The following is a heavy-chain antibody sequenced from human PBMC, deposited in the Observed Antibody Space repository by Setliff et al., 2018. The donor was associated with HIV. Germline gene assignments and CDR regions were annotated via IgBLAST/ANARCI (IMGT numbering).Heavy chain of an antibody. Sequence: KPSETLSLTCTVSSDSIRFYYWTWIRQPPGKGLEWIGNIYYTGSTNYNPSLKSRITISIDTSKSQFSLKLTSVAAADTAVYYCARDSGGYNYGFAVGSFDYWGREPWSPSPQ. D-gene: IGHD5-18*01. CDR3: ARDSGGYNYGFAVGSFDY. V-gene: IGHV4-59*01. CDR2: IYYTGST. J-gene: IGHJ4*02. CDR1: SDSIRFYY.